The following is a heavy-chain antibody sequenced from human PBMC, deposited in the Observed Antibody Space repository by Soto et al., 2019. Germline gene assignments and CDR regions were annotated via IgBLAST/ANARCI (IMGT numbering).Heavy chain of an antibody. CDR3: ARAESFGLCDY. V-gene: IGHV3-48*04. CDR2: ISSSGSTI. D-gene: IGHD3-16*01. CDR1: GFTFSTYS. J-gene: IGHJ4*02. Sequence: LRLSCVGSGFTFSTYSINWVRQAPGKGLEWVSYISSSGSTIYYADSVKGRFTISRDNAKNSLYLQMNSLRAEDTAVYYCARAESFGLCDYWGQGTLVTVSS.